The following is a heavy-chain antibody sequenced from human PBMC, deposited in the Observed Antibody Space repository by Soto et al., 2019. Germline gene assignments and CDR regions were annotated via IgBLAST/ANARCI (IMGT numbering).Heavy chain of an antibody. J-gene: IGHJ5*02. V-gene: IGHV6-1*01. CDR2: TYYRSKWYN. Sequence: PSQTLSLTCAISGDSVSSNSAGWNWFRQSPSRGLEWLGRTYYRSKWYNDYAVSVRSRITINPDTSKNQFSLQLNSVTPEDTAVYYCARRYCSGGSRFDPWGQGTLVTVS. CDR3: ARRYCSGGSRFDP. CDR1: GDSVSSNSAG. D-gene: IGHD2-15*01.